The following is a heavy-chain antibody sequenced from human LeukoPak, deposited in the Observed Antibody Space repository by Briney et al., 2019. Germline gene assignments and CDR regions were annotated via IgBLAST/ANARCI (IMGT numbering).Heavy chain of an antibody. J-gene: IGHJ4*02. V-gene: IGHV5-51*01. CDR2: IYPGDSDT. CDR3: ARLMVVTAIPYYFDY. Sequence: GESLKISCKGSGYSFTSYWIGGVRQLPGKGRGGLGIIYPGDSDTRYRPSFQGQVPISADNPISPASLTWSSLTASDTAMYYCARLMVVTAIPYYFDYWGQGTLVTVSS. CDR1: GYSFTSYW. D-gene: IGHD2-21*02.